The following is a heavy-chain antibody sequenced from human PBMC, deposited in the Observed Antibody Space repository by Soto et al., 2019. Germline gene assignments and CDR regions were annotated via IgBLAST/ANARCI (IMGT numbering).Heavy chain of an antibody. V-gene: IGHV1-46*03. CDR3: DRDDNSAYWYVSAY. J-gene: IGHJ4*02. Sequence: ASVKVSCTASGYTCTPSYMHLVRQAPGQGLEWMGIINPSGGSTSYAQKFQGRVTMTRDTSTSTVYMELSSLRSEDTAVYYCDRDDNSAYWYVSAYWGQGKLVT. CDR1: GYTCTPSY. D-gene: IGHD3-22*01. CDR2: INPSGGST.